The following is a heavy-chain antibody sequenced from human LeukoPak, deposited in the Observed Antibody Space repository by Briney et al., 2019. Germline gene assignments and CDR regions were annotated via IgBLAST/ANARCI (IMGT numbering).Heavy chain of an antibody. V-gene: IGHV3-30*14. Sequence: GGSLRLSCAASGFTFSSYTMHWVRQAPGKGLEWGAVITYDGSNKYYADSVKGRFTISRDNSKNTLYLQMNSLRVEDTAVYYCATTRGSSFDYWGQGTLVTVSS. CDR2: ITYDGSNK. J-gene: IGHJ4*02. D-gene: IGHD3-10*01. CDR1: GFTFSSYT. CDR3: ATTRGSSFDY.